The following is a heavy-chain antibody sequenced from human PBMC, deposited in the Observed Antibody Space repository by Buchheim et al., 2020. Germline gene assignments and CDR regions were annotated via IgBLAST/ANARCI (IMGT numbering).Heavy chain of an antibody. Sequence: QVQLVQSGAEVKKPGASVKVSCKASGYTFTSDDINWVRQATGQGLEWMGWMNPNSGNTGYAQKFQGRVTMTRNPSISTAYMELSSLRSEDTAVYYCARGGFGSSGWRYYYYYYGMDVWGQGTT. J-gene: IGHJ6*02. CDR3: ARGGFGSSGWRYYYYYYGMDV. V-gene: IGHV1-8*01. CDR1: GYTFTSDD. CDR2: MNPNSGNT. D-gene: IGHD6-19*01.